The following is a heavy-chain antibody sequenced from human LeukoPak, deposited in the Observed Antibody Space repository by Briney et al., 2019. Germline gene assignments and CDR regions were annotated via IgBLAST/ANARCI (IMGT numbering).Heavy chain of an antibody. Sequence: SETLSLTCTVSGGSISSGDNYWSWIRQPPGKGLEWIGYIYYSASTYYNPSLKSRVTISVDTSKNQFSLRLSSVTAADTAVYYCARGVGAFDYWGQGTLVTVSS. CDR3: ARGVGAFDY. J-gene: IGHJ4*02. CDR2: IYYSAST. V-gene: IGHV4-30-4*01. D-gene: IGHD1-26*01. CDR1: GGSISSGDNY.